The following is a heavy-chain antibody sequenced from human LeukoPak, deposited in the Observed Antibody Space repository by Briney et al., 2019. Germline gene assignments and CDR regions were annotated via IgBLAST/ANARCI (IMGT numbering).Heavy chain of an antibody. V-gene: IGHV1-18*04. CDR2: ISAYNGNT. D-gene: IGHD6-13*01. CDR1: GYTFASYG. Sequence: ASVKVSCKASGYTFASYGISWVRQAPGQGLEWMGWISAYNGNTNYAQKLQGRVTMTTDTSTSIAYMELRSLRSDDTAVYYCARDTSSSWHDYFDYWGQGTLVTVSS. CDR3: ARDTSSSWHDYFDY. J-gene: IGHJ4*02.